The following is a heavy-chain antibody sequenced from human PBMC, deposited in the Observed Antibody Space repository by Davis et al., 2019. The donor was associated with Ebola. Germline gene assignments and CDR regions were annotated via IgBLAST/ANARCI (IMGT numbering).Heavy chain of an antibody. D-gene: IGHD3-9*01. V-gene: IGHV4-34*01. CDR3: ALGYFGQDPLDF. Sequence: PSETLSLTCAVYGEFLSGYYWTWTRQSPGKGLEWIGEINHSGRTNYNPSLHSRVTISVDTSRRQISLKLSSVTAADTAMYYCALGYFGQDPLDFWGQGAMVTVSS. J-gene: IGHJ4*02. CDR2: INHSGRT. CDR1: GEFLSGYY.